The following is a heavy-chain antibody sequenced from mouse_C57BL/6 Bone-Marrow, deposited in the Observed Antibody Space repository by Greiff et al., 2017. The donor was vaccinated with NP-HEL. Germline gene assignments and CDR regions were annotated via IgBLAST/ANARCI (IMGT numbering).Heavy chain of an antibody. CDR2: IGPGSGST. CDR1: GYTFTDYY. V-gene: IGHV1-77*01. D-gene: IGHD2-4*01. J-gene: IGHJ1*03. CDR3: ATLICYDYDDWYFEV. Sequence: QVQLQQSGAELVKPGASVKISCKASGYTFTDYYINWVKQRPGQGLEWIGKIGPGSGSTYYNEKFKGKATLTADKSSSTAYMQLSSLTSEDSAVYFCATLICYDYDDWYFEVWGTGTTVTVSS.